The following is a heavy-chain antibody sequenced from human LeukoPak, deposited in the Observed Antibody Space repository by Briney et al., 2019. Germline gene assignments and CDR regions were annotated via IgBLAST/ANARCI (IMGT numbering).Heavy chain of an antibody. CDR3: ATVGYSNYYFDY. D-gene: IGHD4-11*01. CDR1: GYTLTELS. J-gene: IGHJ4*02. V-gene: IGHV1-24*01. CDR2: FDPEDGET. Sequence: ASVKVSCKVSGYTLTELSMHWVRQAPGKGLEWMGGFDPEDGETIYAQEFQGRVTMTEDTSTDTAYMELSSLRSEDTAVYYCATVGYSNYYFDYWGQGTLVTVSS.